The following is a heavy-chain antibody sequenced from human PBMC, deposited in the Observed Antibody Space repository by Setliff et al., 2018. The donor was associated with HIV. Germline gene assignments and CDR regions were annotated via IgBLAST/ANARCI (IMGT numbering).Heavy chain of an antibody. CDR3: ARDGRITIFGVGIVGDWFDP. CDR1: GFTFISST. Sequence: GGSLRLSCTVSGFTFISSTMNWVRQAPGKGLEWVASISSSGSYIHYADSLKGRFTISRDNAKNSQYLLMSDLRAEDTAVYYCARDGRITIFGVGIVGDWFDPWGQGTPVTVSS. D-gene: IGHD3-3*01. J-gene: IGHJ5*02. CDR2: ISSSGSYI. V-gene: IGHV3-21*01.